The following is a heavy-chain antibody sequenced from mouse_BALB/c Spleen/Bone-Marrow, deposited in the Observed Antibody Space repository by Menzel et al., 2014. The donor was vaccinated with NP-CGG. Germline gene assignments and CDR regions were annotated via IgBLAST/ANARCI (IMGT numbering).Heavy chain of an antibody. CDR1: GYTFXSYY. CDR3: TREGTFFAY. J-gene: IGHJ3*01. D-gene: IGHD3-3*01. V-gene: IGHV1S81*02. Sequence: QVQLQQSGAELVKPGASVKLSCKSSGYTFXSYYMYWVKQRPGQGLEWIGGINPSNGGTNFNKKFKSKATLTVDKSSSTAYMQLSSLTSEDSAVYYCTREGTFFAYWGQGTLVTVSA. CDR2: INPSNGGT.